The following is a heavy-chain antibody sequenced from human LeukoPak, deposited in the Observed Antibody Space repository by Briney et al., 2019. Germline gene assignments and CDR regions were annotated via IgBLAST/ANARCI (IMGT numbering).Heavy chain of an antibody. D-gene: IGHD6-13*01. Sequence: PPETLSPTCALSGGSISSYYRCWIRQPPGKGLEWIGYIYYSGNTNYNPTRKSRVTISVDTSKNQLTLKLSSVTAADTAVYYCKRKGQQGWEGYFDHWGQGTLVTVSS. CDR3: KRKGQQGWEGYFDH. CDR1: GGSISSYY. J-gene: IGHJ4*02. CDR2: IYYSGNT. V-gene: IGHV4-59*01.